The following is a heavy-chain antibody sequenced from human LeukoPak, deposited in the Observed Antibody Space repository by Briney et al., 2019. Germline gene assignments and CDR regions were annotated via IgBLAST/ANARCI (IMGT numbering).Heavy chain of an antibody. CDR2: IYYSGST. J-gene: IGHJ6*02. Sequence: SETLSLTCTVSGGSISSSSYYWGWIRQPPGKGLEWIGSIYYSGSTYYNPSLKSRVTISVETSKNQFSLKLSSVTAADTAVYYCASGRFLEWLLNYYYYYGMDVWGQGTTVTVSS. D-gene: IGHD3-3*01. CDR1: GGSISSSSYY. V-gene: IGHV4-39*01. CDR3: ASGRFLEWLLNYYYYYGMDV.